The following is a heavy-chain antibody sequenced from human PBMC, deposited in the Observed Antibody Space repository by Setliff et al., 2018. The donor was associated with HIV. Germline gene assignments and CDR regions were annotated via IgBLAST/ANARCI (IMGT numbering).Heavy chain of an antibody. D-gene: IGHD3-3*01. CDR2: IYYSGST. J-gene: IGHJ6*03. V-gene: IGHV4-59*11. Sequence: SETLSLTCTVSGGSMRSHYWSWIRQPPGKGLEWIGYIYYSGSTKHNPSLKSRVTISIDTSKNQFSLKLSSVTAADTAVYYCARGVERNYFYYYYMDFWGKGTTVTVTS. CDR3: ARGVERNYFYYYYMDF. CDR1: GGSMRSHY.